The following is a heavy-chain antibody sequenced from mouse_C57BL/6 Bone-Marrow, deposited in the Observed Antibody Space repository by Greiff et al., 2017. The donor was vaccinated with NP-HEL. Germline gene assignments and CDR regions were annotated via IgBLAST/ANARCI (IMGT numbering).Heavy chain of an antibody. D-gene: IGHD2-4*01. CDR1: GFSLTSYG. CDR3: ASYYDAWFAY. Sequence: VKLQQSGPGLVQPSQSLSITCTVSGFSLTSYGVHWVRQSPGKGLEWLGVIWSGGSTDYNAAFISRLSISKDNSKSQVFFKMNSLQADDTAIYYCASYYDAWFAYWGQGTLVTVSA. CDR2: IWSGGST. V-gene: IGHV2-2*01. J-gene: IGHJ3*01.